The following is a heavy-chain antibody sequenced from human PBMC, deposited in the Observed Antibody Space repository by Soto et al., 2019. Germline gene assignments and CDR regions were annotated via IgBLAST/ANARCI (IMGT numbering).Heavy chain of an antibody. J-gene: IGHJ6*02. CDR1: GCTFIDYY. CDR3: ARHGEGGSGSYYVPVGLYYYYYYGMDV. CDR2: ISSSSSYT. V-gene: IGHV3-11*06. D-gene: IGHD3-10*01. Sequence: GRSLRLSCAASGCTFIDYYMSWISQAKGKGLEWVSYISSSSSYTNYADSVKGRFTISRDNAKNSLYLQMNSLRAEDTAVYYCARHGEGGSGSYYVPVGLYYYYYYGMDVWGQGTTVTVSS.